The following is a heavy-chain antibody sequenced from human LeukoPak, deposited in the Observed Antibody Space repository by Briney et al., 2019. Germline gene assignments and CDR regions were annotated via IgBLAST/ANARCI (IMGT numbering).Heavy chain of an antibody. J-gene: IGHJ4*02. D-gene: IGHD1-26*01. CDR1: GGSINNYY. CDR2: VYESGST. CDR3: ARVHGGGSNYFDY. Sequence: ETLSLTCILSGGSINNYYWTWIRQPAGKGLKWIGRVYESGSTNYNPSLKSRVTMSVDTSKNQFSLKLSSVTAADTAVYYCARVHGGGSNYFDYWGQGTLVTVSS. V-gene: IGHV4-4*07.